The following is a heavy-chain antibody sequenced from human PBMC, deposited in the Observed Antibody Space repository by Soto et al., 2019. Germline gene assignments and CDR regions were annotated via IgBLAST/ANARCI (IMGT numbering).Heavy chain of an antibody. D-gene: IGHD2-2*01. CDR1: GGSFSGYY. J-gene: IGHJ6*02. CDR2: INHSGST. Sequence: PSETLSLTCAVYGGSFSGYYWSWIRQPPGKGLEWIGEINHSGSTNYNPSLKSRVTISVDTSKNQFSLKLSSVTATDTAVYYCARGRRRGLYCSSTSCPYYYYGMDVWGQGTTVTVSS. CDR3: ARGRRRGLYCSSTSCPYYYYGMDV. V-gene: IGHV4-34*01.